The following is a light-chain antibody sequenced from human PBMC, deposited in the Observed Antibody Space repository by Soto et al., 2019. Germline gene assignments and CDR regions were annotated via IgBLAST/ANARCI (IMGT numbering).Light chain of an antibody. CDR3: SSYSSSTVRYV. V-gene: IGLV2-14*01. J-gene: IGLJ1*01. CDR1: SIDVGSYNF. CDR2: EVS. Sequence: QSALTQPASVSGSPGQSITMSCTGTSIDVGSYNFVSWYQQHPGKAPKLLIYEVSNRPSGVSARFSGSKSDNTASLTISGLQAADEADYFCSSYSSSTVRYVFGSGTKLTVL.